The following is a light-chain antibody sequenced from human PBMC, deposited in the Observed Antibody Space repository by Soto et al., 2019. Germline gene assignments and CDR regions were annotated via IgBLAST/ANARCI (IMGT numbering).Light chain of an antibody. J-gene: IGKJ1*01. CDR3: LQQIYYPCT. CDR1: QGISNY. CDR2: AAS. V-gene: IGKV1-17*03. Sequence: DIQMTQSPSAMSASVGDRVTITCRASQGISNYLAWFQQKPGKVPKRLIYAASSLQSGVASRFSGSGSGTEFTLKIRRLQPEDFATYYCLQQIYYPCTFCQGTKVEIK.